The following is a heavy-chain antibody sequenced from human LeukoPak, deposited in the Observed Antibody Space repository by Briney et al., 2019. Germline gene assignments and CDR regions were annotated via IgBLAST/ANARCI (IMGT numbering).Heavy chain of an antibody. CDR2: IYSGGST. V-gene: IGHV3-53*01. J-gene: IGHJ6*03. CDR1: GFTVSSNY. Sequence: GGSLRLSCAASGFTVSSNYMSWVRQAPGKGLEWVSVIYSGGSTYYADSVKGRFTISRDNSKNTLYLQMNSLRAEDTAVYYCARVGYGDYSSSYYYYMDVWGKGTTVTVSS. D-gene: IGHD4-17*01. CDR3: ARVGYGDYSSSYYYYMDV.